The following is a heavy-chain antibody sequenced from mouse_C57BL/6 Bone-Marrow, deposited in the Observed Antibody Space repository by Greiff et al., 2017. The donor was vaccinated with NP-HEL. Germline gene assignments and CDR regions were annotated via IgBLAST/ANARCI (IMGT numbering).Heavy chain of an antibody. CDR2: IYPRSGNT. J-gene: IGHJ2*01. V-gene: IGHV1-81*01. D-gene: IGHD2-3*01. Sequence: VQLMESGAELARPGASVKLSCKASGYTFTSYGISWVKQRTGQGLEWIGEIYPRSGNTYYNEKFKGKATLTADKSSSTAYMELRSLTSEDAAVYFCARKGLLRTDYWGQGTTLTVSS. CDR3: ARKGLLRTDY. CDR1: GYTFTSYG.